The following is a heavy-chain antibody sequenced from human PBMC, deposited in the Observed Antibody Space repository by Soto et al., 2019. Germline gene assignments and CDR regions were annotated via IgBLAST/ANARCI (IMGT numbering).Heavy chain of an antibody. CDR1: GYTFTSYG. V-gene: IGHV1-18*04. J-gene: IGHJ4*02. D-gene: IGHD3-22*01. CDR3: ARVVVYYDSRGYLYYFDY. Sequence: ASVKVSCKASGYTFTSYGISWVRQAPGQGLEWMGWISAYNGNTNYAQKLQGRVTMTTDTSTSTAYMELRSLRSDDTAVYYCARVVVYYDSRGYLYYFDYWGQGTLVTVSS. CDR2: ISAYNGNT.